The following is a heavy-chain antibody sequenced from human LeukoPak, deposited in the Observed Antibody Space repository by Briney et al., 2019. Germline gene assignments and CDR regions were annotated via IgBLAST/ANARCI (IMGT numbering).Heavy chain of an antibody. V-gene: IGHV3-23*01. Sequence: XSYAMSXVRQAPGKGLEWVSAISGSGGSTYYADSVKGRFTISRDNSKKTLYLQMNSLRAEDTAVYYCAKSGVVVTAPNYYYYMDVWGKGTTVTVSS. CDR3: AKSGVVVTAPNYYYYMDV. CDR2: ISGSGGST. J-gene: IGHJ6*03. CDR1: XSYA. D-gene: IGHD2-21*02.